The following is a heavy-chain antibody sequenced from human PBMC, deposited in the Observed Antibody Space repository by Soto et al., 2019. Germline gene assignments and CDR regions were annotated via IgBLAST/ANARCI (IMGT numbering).Heavy chain of an antibody. CDR3: AKDTSKYSNNWPAYYGLDV. V-gene: IGHV3-30*18. J-gene: IGHJ6*02. CDR2: ISFDGSNK. Sequence: GGSLRLSCAASGFTFSSFGMHWVRQAPGKGLKWVAVISFDGSNKYYADSVKGRFTISRDNSKNTLSLQMNSLKAEDTAVYYCAKDTSKYSNNWPAYYGLDVWGQGTTVTVSS. D-gene: IGHD1-1*01. CDR1: GFTFSSFG.